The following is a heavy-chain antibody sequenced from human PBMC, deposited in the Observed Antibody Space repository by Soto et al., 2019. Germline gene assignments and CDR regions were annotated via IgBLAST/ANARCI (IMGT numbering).Heavy chain of an antibody. J-gene: IGHJ4*02. V-gene: IGHV3-30*18. D-gene: IGHD6-19*01. CDR3: AKDKYDRPPIAVAGPFDY. CDR2: ISYDGSNK. CDR1: GFTFSSYG. Sequence: GGSLRLSCAASGFTFSSYGMHWVRQAPGKGLEWVAVISYDGSNKYYADSVKGRFTISRDNSKNTLYLQMNSLRAEDTAVYYCAKDKYDRPPIAVAGPFDYWGQGTLVTVSS.